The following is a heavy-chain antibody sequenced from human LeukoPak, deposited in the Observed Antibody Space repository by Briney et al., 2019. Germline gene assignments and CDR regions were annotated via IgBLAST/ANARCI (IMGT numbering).Heavy chain of an antibody. CDR2: INPSGGST. CDR1: GYTFTSYY. D-gene: IGHD3-22*01. CDR3: ARGAAQDYYDSSGYYYFDY. V-gene: IGHV1-46*01. J-gene: IGHJ4*02. Sequence: ASVKVSCKASGYTFTSYYMHWVRQAPGQGLEWMGIINPSGGSTSYAQKFQGRVTMTRDTSPSTVYMELSSLRSEDTAVYYCARGAAQDYYDSSGYYYFDYWGQGTLVTVSS.